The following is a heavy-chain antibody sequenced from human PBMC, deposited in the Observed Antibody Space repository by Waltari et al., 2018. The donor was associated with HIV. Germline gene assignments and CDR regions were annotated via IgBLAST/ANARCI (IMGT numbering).Heavy chain of an antibody. CDR1: GASLSNHF. CDR2: IEYGGAP. Sequence: QVQLQQWGAGLLRPSETLSRICAVYGASLSNHFWSWIRQSPGKGLECSGVIEYGGAPNSNPSLNSRATISVDTSTNVFSLKVTSVTAADTAVYYCAGASVAKRYFDVCGQGALVTVSS. D-gene: IGHD5-12*01. J-gene: IGHJ4*01. V-gene: IGHV4-34*01. CDR3: AGASVAKRYFDV.